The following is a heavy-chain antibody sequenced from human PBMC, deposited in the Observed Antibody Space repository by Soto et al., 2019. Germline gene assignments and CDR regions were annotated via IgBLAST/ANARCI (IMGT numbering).Heavy chain of an antibody. CDR2: INAGNGNT. D-gene: IGHD2-21*02. CDR3: ARSIVVVTALDY. J-gene: IGHJ4*02. CDR1: GYTFTSYA. Sequence: QVQLVQSGAEEKKPGASVKVSCKASGYTFTSYAMHWVRQAPGQRLEWMGWINAGNGNTKYSQKFQGRVTITRDTYASTADRALSSLRSEETAVYYCARSIVVVTALDYWGQGTLVTVSS. V-gene: IGHV1-3*05.